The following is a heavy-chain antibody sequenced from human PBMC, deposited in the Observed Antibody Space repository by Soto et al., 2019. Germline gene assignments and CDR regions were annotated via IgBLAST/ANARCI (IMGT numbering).Heavy chain of an antibody. J-gene: IGHJ1*01. CDR2: LRSKANDYAT. V-gene: IGHV3-73*02. Sequence: EVQLVQSGGGLVQPGGSLKLSCAASGFTFSGSTVHWVRQASGEGLQWVVRLRSKANDYATTSVASVKGRFTISRDDCRNTAYLKMSDLKTEDTAVYYWTGGYCTGGTCDSGYFQHWGQGALVTVFS. CDR3: TGGYCTGGTCDSGYFQH. CDR1: GFTFSGST. D-gene: IGHD2-8*02.